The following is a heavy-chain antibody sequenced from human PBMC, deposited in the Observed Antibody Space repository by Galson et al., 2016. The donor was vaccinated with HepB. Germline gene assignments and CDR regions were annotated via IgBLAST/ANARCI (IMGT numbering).Heavy chain of an antibody. J-gene: IGHJ4*02. CDR3: ARRHEYCPPVGCSVDY. D-gene: IGHD2/OR15-2a*01. V-gene: IGHV3-30*03. Sequence: SLRLSCAASGFNFNTYGMHWVRQAPGKGPEWVAADSVHGGRKFYAAVVKGRFTISRDSAKNMLFLQMSSLRDDDTAVYFCARRHEYCPPVGCSVDYWGQGTLVSVSS. CDR2: DSVHGGRK. CDR1: GFNFNTYG.